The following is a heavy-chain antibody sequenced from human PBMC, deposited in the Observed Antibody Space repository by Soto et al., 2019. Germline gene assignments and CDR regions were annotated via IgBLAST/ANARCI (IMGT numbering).Heavy chain of an antibody. V-gene: IGHV4-39*01. CDR1: GESISSSSYY. CDR3: ARQRTTVVTQAYFDY. J-gene: IGHJ4*02. Sequence: SETLSLTCIVSGESISSSSYYWGWIRQPPGKGLEWIGSIHHSGRTYYNPSLKSRVSISIDTSKNQFSLKLSSVTAADTALYYCARQRTTVVTQAYFDYWGQGALVT. D-gene: IGHD2-21*02. CDR2: IHHSGRT.